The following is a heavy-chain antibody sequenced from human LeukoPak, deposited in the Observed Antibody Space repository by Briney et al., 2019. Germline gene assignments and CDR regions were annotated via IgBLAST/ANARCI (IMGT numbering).Heavy chain of an antibody. CDR3: AKDPIMVTGIFDY. CDR1: GFTFSSYG. CDR2: VSYDGRYR. D-gene: IGHD5-18*01. V-gene: IGHV3-30*18. Sequence: GGSLRLSCVASGFTFSSYGMYWVRQAPGKGLERVAVVSYDGRYRYYADSVKGRFTISRDNSKNTLYLQMDSLRAEDTAVYYCAKDPIMVTGIFDYWGQGTLVTVSS. J-gene: IGHJ4*02.